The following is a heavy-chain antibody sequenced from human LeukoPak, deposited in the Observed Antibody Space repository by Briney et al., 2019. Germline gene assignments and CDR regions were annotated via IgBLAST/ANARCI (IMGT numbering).Heavy chain of an antibody. J-gene: IGHJ6*04. CDR1: GFTFSSYS. D-gene: IGHD2-15*01. Sequence: GGSLRLSCAASGFTFSSYSMNWVRQAPGKGLEWVSSISSSSSYIYYADSVKGRFTISRDKAKNSLYLQMNSLRAEDTAVYYCARVPNIVGGSGMDVWGKGTTVTVSS. V-gene: IGHV3-21*01. CDR2: ISSSSSYI. CDR3: ARVPNIVGGSGMDV.